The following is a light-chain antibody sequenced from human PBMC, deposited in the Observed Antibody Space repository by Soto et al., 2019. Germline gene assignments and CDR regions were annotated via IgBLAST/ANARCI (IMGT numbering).Light chain of an antibody. CDR2: DVN. J-gene: IGLJ1*01. CDR3: SAHGGTNPYV. V-gene: IGLV2-8*01. Sequence: QLVLTQPPSASGSPGQSVAISCTGTASDLGGYTFVSWYQQHPGKAPKLLIYDVNKRPSGVPDRFSGSKSGNTASLTVSGLQAEDEADYYCSAHGGTNPYVFGTGTKVTVL. CDR1: ASDLGGYTF.